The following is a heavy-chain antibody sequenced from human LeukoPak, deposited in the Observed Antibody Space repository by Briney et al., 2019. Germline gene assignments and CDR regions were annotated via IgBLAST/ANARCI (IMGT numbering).Heavy chain of an antibody. CDR1: GYTFTGYY. D-gene: IGHD2-21*02. V-gene: IGHV1-2*02. Sequence: ASVKVSCKASGYTFTGYYMHWVRQAPGQGLEWMGWINPNSGGTNYAQKFQGRVTMTRDTSISTAYMELSRLRSEDTAVYYCARGGHIVVVTASPGFDYWGQGTLVTVSS. CDR3: ARGGHIVVVTASPGFDY. J-gene: IGHJ4*02. CDR2: INPNSGGT.